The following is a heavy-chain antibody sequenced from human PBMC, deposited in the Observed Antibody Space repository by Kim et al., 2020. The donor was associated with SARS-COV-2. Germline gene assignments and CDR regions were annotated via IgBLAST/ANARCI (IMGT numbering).Heavy chain of an antibody. CDR1: GFTFSSYA. D-gene: IGHD3-22*01. Sequence: GGSLRLSCAASGFTFSSYAMSWVRQAPGKGLEWVSAISGSGGSTYYADSVKGRFTISRDNSKNTLYLQMNSLRAEDTAVYYCAKSDRITMIVVVSLYAFDIWGQGTMVTFSS. CDR3: AKSDRITMIVVVSLYAFDI. V-gene: IGHV3-23*01. J-gene: IGHJ3*02. CDR2: ISGSGGST.